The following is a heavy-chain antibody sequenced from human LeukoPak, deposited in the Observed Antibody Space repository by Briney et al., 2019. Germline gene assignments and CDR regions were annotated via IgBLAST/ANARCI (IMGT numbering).Heavy chain of an antibody. CDR2: MHHSGSS. CDR1: GVSIRSYY. V-gene: IGHV4-59*01. CDR3: VGGYGSSWSFDH. D-gene: IGHD2-2*01. J-gene: IGHJ4*02. Sequence: PSETLSLTCTVSGVSIRSYYWNWVRQSPGRGLEWIGYMHHSGSSHYNPFLKSRVTISVDTSKNHFSLKLNSVTAADTAVYYCVGGYGSSWSFDHWGQGTLVTVSS.